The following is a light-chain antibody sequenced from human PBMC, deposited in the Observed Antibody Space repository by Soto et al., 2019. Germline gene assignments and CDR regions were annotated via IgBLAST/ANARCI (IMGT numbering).Light chain of an antibody. J-gene: IGLJ2*01. CDR3: QTWGTGIV. CDR2: VNSDGSH. Sequence: QPVLTQSPSASASLGASVKLTCTLSSGHRSYAIAWHQQQPEKGPRYLMKVNSDGSHSKGDGIPDRFSGSSSGAERYLTISSLQSEDEADYYCQTWGTGIVFGGGTKVTVL. V-gene: IGLV4-69*01. CDR1: SGHRSYA.